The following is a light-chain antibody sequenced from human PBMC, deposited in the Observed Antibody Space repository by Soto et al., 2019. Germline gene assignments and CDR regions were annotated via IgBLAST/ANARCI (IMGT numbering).Light chain of an antibody. CDR3: SSYTTSSTWV. J-gene: IGLJ3*02. Sequence: QSALTQPASVSGSPGQSITISCTGNNSDVGGYNYVSWYQHHPGKAPKLMIYEVSNRPSGASNRFSGSKSGNTASLTISGLQAEDEADYYCSSYTTSSTWVFGGGTKVTVL. CDR2: EVS. CDR1: NSDVGGYNY. V-gene: IGLV2-14*01.